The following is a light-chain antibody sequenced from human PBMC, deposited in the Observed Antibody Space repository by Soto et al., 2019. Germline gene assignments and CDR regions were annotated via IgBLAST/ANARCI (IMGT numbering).Light chain of an antibody. V-gene: IGKV3-11*01. CDR2: DAS. J-gene: IGKJ5*01. Sequence: IVLTQSPATLSLSPGERATLSCRASQSVSSYLAWYQHKPGQAPRLLIYDASNRATGIPARFSGSGSGTDFTLTISSLGPEDFALYYCQQRSNWPSFGQGTRLE. CDR1: QSVSSY. CDR3: QQRSNWPS.